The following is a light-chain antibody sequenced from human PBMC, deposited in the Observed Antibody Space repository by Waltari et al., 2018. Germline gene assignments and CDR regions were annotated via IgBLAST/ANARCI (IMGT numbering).Light chain of an antibody. J-gene: IGKJ4*01. Sequence: ENVLTQSPGTLSLSPGERATLSCRASQSVISDYLALYQQKPGQAPRLLIFGASTRATGVPERFSGGGSGTHFTLTISRLEPEDFALYYCQQYGSSTGLTFGGGTKVQIK. V-gene: IGKV3-20*01. CDR2: GAS. CDR3: QQYGSSTGLT. CDR1: QSVISDY.